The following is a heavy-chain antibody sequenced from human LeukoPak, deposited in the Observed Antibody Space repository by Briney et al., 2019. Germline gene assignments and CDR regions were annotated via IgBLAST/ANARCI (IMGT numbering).Heavy chain of an antibody. V-gene: IGHV3-7*01. CDR3: ARYGLGDTFDI. D-gene: IGHD4-17*01. CDR1: GFTFSSDW. Sequence: GGSLRLSSAASGFTFSSDWMSWVRQAPGEGLEWVASIKQDGSETRYVDSVKGRFIIFRDNTKSSLYLQMNSLRAEDTAVYYCARYGLGDTFDIWGQGTVVTVSS. J-gene: IGHJ3*02. CDR2: IKQDGSET.